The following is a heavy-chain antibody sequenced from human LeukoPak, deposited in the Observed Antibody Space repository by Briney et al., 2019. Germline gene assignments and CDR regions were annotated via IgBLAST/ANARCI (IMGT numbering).Heavy chain of an antibody. V-gene: IGHV1-69*13. CDR3: ARGLEWFGEFYYGMDV. CDR1: GGTFSSYA. J-gene: IGHJ6*04. Sequence: GASVKVSCKASGGTFSSYAISWVRQAPGQGLEWMGGIIPIFGTANYAQKFQGRVTITADESTSTAYTELSSLRSEDTAVCYCARGLEWFGEFYYGMDVWGKGTTVTVSS. D-gene: IGHD3-10*01. CDR2: IIPIFGTA.